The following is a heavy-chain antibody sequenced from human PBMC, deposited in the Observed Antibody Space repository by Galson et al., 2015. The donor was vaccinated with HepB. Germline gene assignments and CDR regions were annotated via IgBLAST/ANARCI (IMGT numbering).Heavy chain of an antibody. CDR1: GFTFDDYT. J-gene: IGHJ4*02. Sequence: SLRLSCAASGFTFDDYTMHWVRQAPGKGLEWVSLISWDGGSTYYADSVKGRFTISRDNSKNSLYLQMNSLRTEDTALYYCAKGDGIVVVPAALDYWGQGTLVTVSS. D-gene: IGHD2-2*01. CDR2: ISWDGGST. CDR3: AKGDGIVVVPAALDY. V-gene: IGHV3-43*01.